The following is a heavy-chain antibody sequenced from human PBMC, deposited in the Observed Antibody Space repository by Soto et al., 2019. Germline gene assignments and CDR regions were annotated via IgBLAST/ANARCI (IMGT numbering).Heavy chain of an antibody. J-gene: IGHJ4*02. V-gene: IGHV3-11*01. CDR2: IDGSGNTI. CDR3: TRAPRLADF. CDR1: GFTFSGHY. Sequence: GGXLRLSCAASGFTFSGHYMTWIPQAPGKGLEWISYIDGSGNTINYAHSVKARFTTSRHNDKKSIYLQMNRMRDKDTAVYYCTRAPRLADFLGQGTLVTVSS.